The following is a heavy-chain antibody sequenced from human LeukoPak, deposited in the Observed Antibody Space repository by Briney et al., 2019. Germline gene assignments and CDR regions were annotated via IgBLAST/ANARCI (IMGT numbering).Heavy chain of an antibody. CDR3: ARGQQWLFGHWFDP. Sequence: ASVKVSCKASGYTFTSYDINWVRQATGQGLEWMGWMNPNSGNTGYAQKFQGRVTITRNTSISTAYMELSSLRSEDTAVYYCARGQQWLFGHWFDPWGQGTLVTVSS. J-gene: IGHJ5*02. D-gene: IGHD6-19*01. V-gene: IGHV1-8*03. CDR2: MNPNSGNT. CDR1: GYTFTSYD.